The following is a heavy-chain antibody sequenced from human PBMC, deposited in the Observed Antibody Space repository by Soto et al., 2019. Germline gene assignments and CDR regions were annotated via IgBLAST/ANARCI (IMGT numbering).Heavy chain of an antibody. CDR3: AREPEYWSGGSCFRGAFDI. CDR1: GGSISSYY. Sequence: QVQLQESGPGLVKPSETLSLTCTVSGGSISSYYWSWIRQPPGKGLEWIGYIYYSGSTNYNPSLKSRVTISVATSKNQFSLKLSSVTAADTAVYYCAREPEYWSGGSCFRGAFDIWGQGTMVTVSS. CDR2: IYYSGST. J-gene: IGHJ3*02. V-gene: IGHV4-59*01. D-gene: IGHD2-15*01.